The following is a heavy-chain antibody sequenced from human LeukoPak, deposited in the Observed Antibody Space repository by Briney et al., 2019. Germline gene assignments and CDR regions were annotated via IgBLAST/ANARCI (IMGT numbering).Heavy chain of an antibody. V-gene: IGHV3-30*18. CDR1: GFNFGVYG. CDR3: AKDRGAAAGTPKYYFDY. D-gene: IGHD6-13*01. Sequence: GTSLRLSCAASGFNFGVYGMHWVRQAPGKGLEWVAVLSIDGSNKYYADSVKGRFTISRDISKNTLYLQMTSLRDDDSAVYYCAKDRGAAAGTPKYYFDYWGQGTLVTVSS. CDR2: LSIDGSNK. J-gene: IGHJ4*02.